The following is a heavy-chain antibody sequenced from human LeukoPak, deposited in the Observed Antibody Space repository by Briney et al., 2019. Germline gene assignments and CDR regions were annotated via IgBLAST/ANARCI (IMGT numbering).Heavy chain of an antibody. CDR2: INHSGST. CDR3: ARGGFSLFTVVTGPFDI. J-gene: IGHJ3*02. CDR1: GGSFSGYY. D-gene: IGHD4-23*01. Sequence: SETLSLTCAVYGGSFSGYYWSWIRQPPGKGLEWIGEINHSGSTNYNPSLKSRVTISVDTSKSQFSLKLSSVTAADTAVYYCARGGFSLFTVVTGPFDIWGQGTMVTVSS. V-gene: IGHV4-34*01.